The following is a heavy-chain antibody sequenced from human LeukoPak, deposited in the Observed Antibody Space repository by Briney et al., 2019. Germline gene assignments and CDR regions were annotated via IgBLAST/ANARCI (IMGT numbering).Heavy chain of an antibody. V-gene: IGHV3-21*01. Sequence: PGGSLRLSCAASGFTFSSYSMNWVRQAPGKGLEWVSSISSSSSYIYYADSVKGRFTISRDNAKNSLYLQMNSLRAEGTAVYYCATEEGIAARPVYFDYWGQGTLVTVSS. D-gene: IGHD6-6*01. CDR2: ISSSSSYI. J-gene: IGHJ4*02. CDR3: ATEEGIAARPVYFDY. CDR1: GFTFSSYS.